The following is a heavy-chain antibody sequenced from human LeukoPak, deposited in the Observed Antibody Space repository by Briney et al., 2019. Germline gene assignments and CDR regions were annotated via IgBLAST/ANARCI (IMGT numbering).Heavy chain of an antibody. D-gene: IGHD2-2*03. Sequence: SETLSLTCTVSGYSISSGYYWGWIRQPPGKGLEWIGSIYHSGSTYYNPSLKSRVTISVDTSKNQFSLKLSSVTAADTAVYYCARVDGEFDPWGQGTLVTVSS. CDR2: IYHSGST. V-gene: IGHV4-38-2*02. J-gene: IGHJ5*02. CDR1: GYSISSGYY. CDR3: ARVDGEFDP.